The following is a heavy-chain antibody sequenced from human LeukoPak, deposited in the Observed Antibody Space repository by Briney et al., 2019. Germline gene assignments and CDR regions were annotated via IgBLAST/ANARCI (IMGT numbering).Heavy chain of an antibody. CDR2: IYYSGST. V-gene: IGHV4-59*12. J-gene: IGHJ4*02. CDR3: ARDNVIVGATNY. Sequence: TSSETLSLTCTVSGGSISSYYWSWIRQPPGKGLEWIGYIYYSGSTNYNPSLKSRVTISVDTSKNQFSLKLSSVTAADTAVYYCARDNVIVGATNYWGQGTLVTVSS. D-gene: IGHD1-26*01. CDR1: GGSISSYY.